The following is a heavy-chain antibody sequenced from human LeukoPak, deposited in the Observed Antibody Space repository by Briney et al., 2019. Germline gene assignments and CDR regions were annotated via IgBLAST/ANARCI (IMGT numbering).Heavy chain of an antibody. CDR3: ARQRGGIFDY. CDR1: GFTFSSYG. Sequence: GSLRLSCAASGFTFSSYGVHWVRQAPGKGLEWIGSIYYSGSTYYNPSLKSRVTISVDTSKNQFSLKLSSVTAADTAVYYCARQRGGIFDYWGQGTLVTVSS. CDR2: IYYSGST. V-gene: IGHV4-39*01. J-gene: IGHJ4*02. D-gene: IGHD3-16*01.